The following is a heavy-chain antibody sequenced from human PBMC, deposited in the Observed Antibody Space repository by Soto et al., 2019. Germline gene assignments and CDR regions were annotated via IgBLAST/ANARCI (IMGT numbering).Heavy chain of an antibody. CDR3: ARDPGYDSSGYYYFDY. V-gene: IGHV4-59*01. J-gene: IGHJ4*02. D-gene: IGHD3-22*01. Sequence: SETLSLTCTVPGGSISPYCWSWIRQSPGKGLEWIGYIYYSGSTNYNPSFKSRVTISVDTSKSQFSLKLSSVTAADTAVYYCARDPGYDSSGYYYFDYWGQGTLVTVSS. CDR1: GGSISPYC. CDR2: IYYSGST.